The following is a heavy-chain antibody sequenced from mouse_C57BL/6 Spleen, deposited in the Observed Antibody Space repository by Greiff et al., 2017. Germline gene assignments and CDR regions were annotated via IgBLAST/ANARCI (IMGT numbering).Heavy chain of an antibody. Sequence: EVTLVESGEGLVKPGGSLKLSCAASGFNFSSYAMSWVRQTPEKRLEWVAYISSGGDYIYYADTVKGRFTISRDNARNTLYLQMSSLKSEYTAMYYCTRGGDYGNYFDVWGTGTTVTVSS. CDR3: TRGGDYGNYFDV. D-gene: IGHD2-1*01. J-gene: IGHJ1*03. CDR1: GFNFSSYA. CDR2: ISSGGDYI. V-gene: IGHV5-9-1*02.